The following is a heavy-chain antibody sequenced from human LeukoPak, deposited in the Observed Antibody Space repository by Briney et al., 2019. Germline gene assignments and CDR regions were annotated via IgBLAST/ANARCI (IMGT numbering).Heavy chain of an antibody. Sequence: SVKVSCKASGGTFSSYAISWVRQAPGQGLEWMGGIIPIFGTANYAQKFQGRVAITTDESTSTAYMELSSLRSEDTAVYYCATSYGGGNDYWGQGTLVTVSS. CDR2: IIPIFGTA. J-gene: IGHJ4*02. CDR1: GGTFSSYA. V-gene: IGHV1-69*05. CDR3: ATSYGGGNDY. D-gene: IGHD4-23*01.